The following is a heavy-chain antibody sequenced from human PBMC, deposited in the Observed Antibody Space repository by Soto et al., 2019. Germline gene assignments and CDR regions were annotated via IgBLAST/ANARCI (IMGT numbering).Heavy chain of an antibody. CDR2: IKHDGNDGREK. J-gene: IGHJ4*02. Sequence: RLSCSASGFTFSTYWMTWVRQAPGKGLEWVANIKHDGNDGREKHYLDSVKGRFTVSRDNAKNSLYLQMNSLRAEDTAVYYCASVGSSSSFFFRFSINYWGQRTLITVSS. D-gene: IGHD6-6*01. CDR3: ASVGSSSSFFFRFSINY. CDR1: GFTFSTYW. V-gene: IGHV3-7*03.